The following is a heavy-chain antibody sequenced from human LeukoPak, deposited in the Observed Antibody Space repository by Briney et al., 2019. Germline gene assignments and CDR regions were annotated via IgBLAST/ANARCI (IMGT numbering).Heavy chain of an antibody. D-gene: IGHD1-26*01. CDR3: ATPWEPGDY. V-gene: IGHV3-9*01. Sequence: GGSLRLSCAASGFTFDDYAMHWVRQAPGKGLEWVSGISWNSGSIGYADSVKGRFTISRDNAKNSLYLQMNSLRAEDTALYYCATPWEPGDYWGQGTLVTVSS. CDR2: ISWNSGSI. CDR1: GFTFDDYA. J-gene: IGHJ4*02.